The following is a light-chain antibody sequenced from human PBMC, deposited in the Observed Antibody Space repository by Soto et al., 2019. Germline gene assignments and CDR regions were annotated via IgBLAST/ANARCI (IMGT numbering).Light chain of an antibody. CDR3: QQYDNRFTGT. CDR1: QAISNN. J-gene: IGKJ1*01. Sequence: EVVMTQSPATLSVSPGERATLSCRASQAISNNLAWYQHKPGQPPRLLIYDASTRATGIPARFSGGGSGTEFTLTIISLQSEDFAVYYCQQYDNRFTGTFGQGTKVDIK. CDR2: DAS. V-gene: IGKV3-15*01.